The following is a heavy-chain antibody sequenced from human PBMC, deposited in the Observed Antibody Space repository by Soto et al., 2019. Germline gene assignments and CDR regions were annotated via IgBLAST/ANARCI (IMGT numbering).Heavy chain of an antibody. CDR2: IYYSGST. V-gene: IGHV4-31*03. CDR3: ARGVIAVAGYHFDF. D-gene: IGHD6-19*01. Sequence: SETLSLTCTVSGGSISSGGYHWSWIRQHPGRGLEWIGYIYYSGSTYYNPSLKSRVTISVDTSKNQFSLKLSSVTAADTAVYYCARGVIAVAGYHFDFWGQGALVTVSS. CDR1: GGSISSGGYH. J-gene: IGHJ4*02.